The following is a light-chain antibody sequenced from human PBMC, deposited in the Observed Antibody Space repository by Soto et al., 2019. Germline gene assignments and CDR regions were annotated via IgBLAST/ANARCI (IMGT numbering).Light chain of an antibody. J-gene: IGLJ1*01. Sequence: QSVLAQPPSVSGSRGQSVAISCTGTSSDVGSYNRVSWYQQPPGTAPKLMIYDVSDRPSGVPDRFSGSKSGNTASLTISGLQAEDEADYYCSSYTSSSTYVFGTGTKLTVL. V-gene: IGLV2-18*02. CDR2: DVS. CDR1: SSDVGSYNR. CDR3: SSYTSSSTYV.